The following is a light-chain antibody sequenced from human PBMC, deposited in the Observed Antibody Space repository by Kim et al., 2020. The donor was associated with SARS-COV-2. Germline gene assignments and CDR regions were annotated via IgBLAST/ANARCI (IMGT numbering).Light chain of an antibody. V-gene: IGLV2-11*01. CDR1: SSDVGGYNY. J-gene: IGLJ2*01. CDR3: CSYAGSYTLV. CDR2: DVS. Sequence: SALTQPRSVSGSPGQSVTISCTGTSSDVGGYNYVSWYQQHPGKAPKLMIYDVSERPSGVTDRFSGSKSGNTASLTISGLQAEDEADYYCCSYAGSYTLVFGGGTKLTVL.